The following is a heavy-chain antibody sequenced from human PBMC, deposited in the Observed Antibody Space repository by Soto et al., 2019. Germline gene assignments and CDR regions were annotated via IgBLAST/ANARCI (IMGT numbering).Heavy chain of an antibody. J-gene: IGHJ4*02. D-gene: IGHD4-17*01. CDR2: IMTILGIA. Sequence: QVQLVQSGAEVKKPGSSVKVSCKASGGTFSSYTISWVRQAPGQGLEWMGRIMTILGIANYAQKFQGRVTITADKSTSTAYMELSSLRFEDTAVYYCASGRCDWKYDYGDYVVGRAEYWGQGSLVSVSS. CDR1: GGTFSSYT. V-gene: IGHV1-69*02. CDR3: ASGRCDWKYDYGDYVVGRAEY.